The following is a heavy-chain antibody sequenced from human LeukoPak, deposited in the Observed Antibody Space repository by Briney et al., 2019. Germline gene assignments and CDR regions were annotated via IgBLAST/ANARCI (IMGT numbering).Heavy chain of an antibody. CDR3: ARGLDPLGIAAAGTWNYFDY. CDR2: IIPIFGTA. J-gene: IGHJ4*02. V-gene: IGHV1-69*06. Sequence: GASVKVSCKASGGTFISYAMSWVGQAPGQGREWMGGIIPIFGTANYAQKFHGTVTITADNSTSTAYMELSSLRSEDTAVYYCARGLDPLGIAAAGTWNYFDYWGQGTLVTVSS. D-gene: IGHD6-13*01. CDR1: GGTFISYA.